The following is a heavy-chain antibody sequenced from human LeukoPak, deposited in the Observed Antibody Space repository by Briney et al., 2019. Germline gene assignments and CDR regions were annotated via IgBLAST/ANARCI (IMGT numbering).Heavy chain of an antibody. CDR3: ANTLGYCSGVSCGNWFDP. CDR2: IIPIFGTA. Sequence: ASLKVSCKASVDTFSSYAISCVRQAPGQGVVWMGGIIPIFGTANYAQKFQGRVTITAEESTGTAYMELSSLRSEHTAVYYCANTLGYCSGVSCGNWFDPWGQGTLVTVSS. V-gene: IGHV1-69*01. CDR1: VDTFSSYA. D-gene: IGHD2-15*01. J-gene: IGHJ5*02.